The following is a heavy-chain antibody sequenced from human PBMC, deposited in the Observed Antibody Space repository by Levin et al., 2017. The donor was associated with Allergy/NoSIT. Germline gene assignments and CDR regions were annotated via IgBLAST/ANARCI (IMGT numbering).Heavy chain of an antibody. J-gene: IGHJ5*01. Sequence: SETLSLTCTVSGGSIDNNYWSWIRQPPGKGLEWIGYTSYSGDTNYNRSLRPRVSMSLDTSTNQVSLKLRSVTAADTAFYYCARQVSGYWSGFKFDSWGQGILVTVS. CDR1: GGSIDNNY. CDR3: ARQVSGYWSGFKFDS. CDR2: TSYSGDT. V-gene: IGHV4-59*08. D-gene: IGHD3-3*01.